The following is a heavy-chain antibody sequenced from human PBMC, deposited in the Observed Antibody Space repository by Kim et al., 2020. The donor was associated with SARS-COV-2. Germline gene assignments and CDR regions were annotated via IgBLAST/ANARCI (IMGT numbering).Heavy chain of an antibody. CDR1: GFTFSTYA. CDR3: AKYRFGELLKSPNMDV. CDR2: ISGSGGST. D-gene: IGHD3-10*01. Sequence: GGSLRLSCAASGFTFSTYAMTWVRQAPGKGLEWVSAISGSGGSTYYADSVKGRFTISRDNSKNTLNLQMNSLRAEDTAVYYCAKYRFGELLKSPNMDVWGQGTTVTVSS. V-gene: IGHV3-23*01. J-gene: IGHJ6*02.